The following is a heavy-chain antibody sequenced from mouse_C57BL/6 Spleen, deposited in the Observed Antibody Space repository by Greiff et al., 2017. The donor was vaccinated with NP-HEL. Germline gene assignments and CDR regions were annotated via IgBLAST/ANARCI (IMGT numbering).Heavy chain of an antibody. CDR1: GYTFTDYY. J-gene: IGHJ3*01. CDR2: INPNNGGT. CDR3: ARGGAWFAY. Sequence: EVQLQQSGPELVKPGASVKISCKASGYTFTDYYMNWVKQSHGKSLEWIGDINPNNGGTSYNQKFKGKATLTVDKSSSTAYMELRSLTSEDSAVYYCARGGAWFAYWGQRTLVTVSA. V-gene: IGHV1-26*01.